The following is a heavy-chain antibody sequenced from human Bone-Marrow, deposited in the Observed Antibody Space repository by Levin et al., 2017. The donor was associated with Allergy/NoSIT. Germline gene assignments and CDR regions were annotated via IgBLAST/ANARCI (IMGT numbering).Heavy chain of an antibody. J-gene: IGHJ4*02. CDR2: VDPGDSQS. V-gene: IGHV5-10-1*01. D-gene: IGHD2-15*01. CDR3: ARLGGSWDSDY. CDR1: GYRFTSHL. Sequence: GESLKISCQVSGYRFTSHLINWVRQMPGKGLEWIGRVDPGDSQSRYSPSFQGHITISADNSISTVYLQWNKVQASDSAMYYCARLGGSWDSDYWGQGTLVSVSS.